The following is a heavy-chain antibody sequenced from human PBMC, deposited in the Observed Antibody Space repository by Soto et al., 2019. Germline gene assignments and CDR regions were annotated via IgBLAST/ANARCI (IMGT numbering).Heavy chain of an antibody. V-gene: IGHV3-11*05. CDR2: ISSSSSYT. CDR1: GFTFSDYY. J-gene: IGHJ6*02. Sequence: QVQLVESGGGLVKPGGSLRLSCAASGFTFSDYYMSWIRQAPGKGLEWVSYISSSSSYTNYADSVKGRFTISRDNAKNSLYLQMNSLRAEDTAVYYCARTFITNYYYGMDVWGQGTTFTVSS. D-gene: IGHD3-10*01. CDR3: ARTFITNYYYGMDV.